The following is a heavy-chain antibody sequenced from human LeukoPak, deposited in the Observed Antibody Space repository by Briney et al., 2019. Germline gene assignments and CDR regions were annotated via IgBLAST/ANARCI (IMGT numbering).Heavy chain of an antibody. J-gene: IGHJ5*02. CDR2: INHSGST. V-gene: IGHV4-34*01. CDR3: ARGSRQGGDWFDP. Sequence: SETLSLTCAVYGGSFSGYYWGWIRQPPGKGLEWIGEINHSGSTHYNPSLKSRVTISVDTSKNQFSLKLSSVTAADTAVYYCARGSRQGGDWFDPWGQGTLVTVSS. D-gene: IGHD3-10*01. CDR1: GGSFSGYY.